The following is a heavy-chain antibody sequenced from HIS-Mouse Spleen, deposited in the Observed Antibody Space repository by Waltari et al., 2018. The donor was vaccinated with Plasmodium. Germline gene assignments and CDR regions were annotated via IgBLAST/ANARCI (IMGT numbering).Heavy chain of an antibody. CDR1: GYTFTGYY. D-gene: IGHD6-13*01. CDR3: ARVLGYKAAAGTFVEYFQH. V-gene: IGHV1-2*02. CDR2: INPNSGGT. Sequence: QVQLVQSGAEVKKPGASVKVSCKASGYTFTGYYMHWVRQAPGQGLEWMGRINPNSGGTNDAQNFQGMVTMTRDTSISTAYMELGRLRSDDTAVYYCARVLGYKAAAGTFVEYFQHWGQGTLVTVSS. J-gene: IGHJ1*01.